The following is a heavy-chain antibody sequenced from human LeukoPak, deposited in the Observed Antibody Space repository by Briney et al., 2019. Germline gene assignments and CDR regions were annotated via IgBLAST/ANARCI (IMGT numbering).Heavy chain of an antibody. CDR3: ARLVGASWFDS. CDR2: TYYRSKWYN. J-gene: IGHJ5*01. Sequence: SQTLSPTCAISGDSVSTNSATWTWLRQSPSRGLEWLGRTYYRSKWYNDYAVSMKSRITINPDTSKNQFSLQLNSVTPEDTAVYYCARLVGASWFDSWGKGTLVTVSS. V-gene: IGHV6-1*01. D-gene: IGHD1-26*01. CDR1: GDSVSTNSAT.